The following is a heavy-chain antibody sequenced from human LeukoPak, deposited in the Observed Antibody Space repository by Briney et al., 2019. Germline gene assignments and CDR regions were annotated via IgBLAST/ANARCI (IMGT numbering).Heavy chain of an antibody. CDR1: GFTFSSYE. J-gene: IGHJ4*02. CDR3: ARVSRSGWWGDY. Sequence: GGSLRLSCAASGFTFSSYEMNWVRQAPGKGLEWVSYISGSVSDSVSTIYYADSVKGRFTISRDNAKNSLYLQMNSLRAEDTAVYYCARVSRSGWWGDYWGQGTLVTVSS. V-gene: IGHV3-48*03. D-gene: IGHD6-19*01. CDR2: ISGSVSDSVSTI.